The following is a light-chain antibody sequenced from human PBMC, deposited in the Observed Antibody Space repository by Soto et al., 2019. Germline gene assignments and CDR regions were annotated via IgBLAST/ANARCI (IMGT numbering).Light chain of an antibody. V-gene: IGKV1-39*01. CDR2: GAS. J-gene: IGKJ2*01. CDR1: QSIITY. CDR3: QQRYSSPPEYT. Sequence: DLQMTQSPSSLSASIGDRVTITGRASQSIITYLNWYQQKSGNAPKLLIHGASNLESGVPSRFSGSGSGTDFTLTISGLQPEDFAIYYCQQRYSSPPEYTFGQGTKLEIK.